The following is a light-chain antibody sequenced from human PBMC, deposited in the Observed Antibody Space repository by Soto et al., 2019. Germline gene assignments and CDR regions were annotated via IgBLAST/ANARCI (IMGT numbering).Light chain of an antibody. J-gene: IGKJ2*01. CDR3: QQYYNTPYT. Sequence: DIVMTQSPDFLAVSQGERATITCKSSQSVLYRSSNKSYLAWYQQRPGQPPTLLLNWASTRESGVPDRFIGSGSETDFTLTISSLQAGDEAIYHCQQYYNTPYTFGQGTTLEIK. V-gene: IGKV4-1*01. CDR1: QSVLYRSSNKSY. CDR2: WAS.